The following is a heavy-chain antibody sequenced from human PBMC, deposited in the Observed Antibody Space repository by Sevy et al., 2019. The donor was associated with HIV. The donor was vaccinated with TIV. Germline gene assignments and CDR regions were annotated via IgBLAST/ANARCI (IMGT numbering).Heavy chain of an antibody. Sequence: GSLRLSCAASGFTFSSYAMSWVRQAPGKGLEWVSAISGSGGSTYYADSVKGRFTISRDNSKNTLYLQMNSLRAEDTAVYYCAKDIAPKYYYDSSGYQDYWGQGTLLTVSS. D-gene: IGHD3-22*01. J-gene: IGHJ4*02. CDR1: GFTFSSYA. V-gene: IGHV3-23*01. CDR3: AKDIAPKYYYDSSGYQDY. CDR2: ISGSGGST.